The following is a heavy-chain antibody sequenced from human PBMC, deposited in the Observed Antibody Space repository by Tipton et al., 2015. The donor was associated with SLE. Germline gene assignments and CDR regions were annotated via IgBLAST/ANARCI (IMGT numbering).Heavy chain of an antibody. J-gene: IGHJ4*02. CDR2: ISSSSYYI. V-gene: IGHV3-21*01. D-gene: IGHD1-7*01. CDR3: ARVNYLYYFDY. CDR1: GFTFSSYS. Sequence: SLRLPCAASGFTFSSYSMNWVRQAPGKGLEWVSSISSSSYYIYNADSMKGRVTISRDNAKNSLYLQMNSLRAEDTAVYYCARVNYLYYFDYWGQGTLVTVSS.